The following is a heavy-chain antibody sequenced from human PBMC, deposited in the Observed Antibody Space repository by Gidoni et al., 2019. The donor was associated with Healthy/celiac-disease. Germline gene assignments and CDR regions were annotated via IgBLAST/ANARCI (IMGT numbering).Heavy chain of an antibody. V-gene: IGHV4-61*02. CDR2: IYTSGST. J-gene: IGHJ4*02. CDR3: ARGDIAAALRGSYYFDY. Sequence: QVQLQESGPGLVKPSQTLSLTCTASGGSISSGSYYWSWIRQPAGKGLEWIGRIYTSGSTNYNPSLKSRVTISVDTSKNQFSLELSSVTAADTAVYYCARGDIAAALRGSYYFDYWGQGTLVTVSS. CDR1: GGSISSGSYY. D-gene: IGHD6-13*01.